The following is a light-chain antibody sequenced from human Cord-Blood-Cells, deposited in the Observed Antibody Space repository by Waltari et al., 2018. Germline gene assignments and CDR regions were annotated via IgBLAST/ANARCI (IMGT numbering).Light chain of an antibody. CDR2: DAS. J-gene: IGKJ5*01. CDR1: QSVSRY. CDR3: KQRGNWPPIP. V-gene: IGKV3-11*01. Sequence: DIVLTQSPATLPLSPGERATLSCKASQSVSRYIAWYQQKPGKAPRLLISDASNRATGIPAKSSGSGYESDFTLTISSLEHEYFAVYYGKQRGNWPPIPFGQVTRPEI.